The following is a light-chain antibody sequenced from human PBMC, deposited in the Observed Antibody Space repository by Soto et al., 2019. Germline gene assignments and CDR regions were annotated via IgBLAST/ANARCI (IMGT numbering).Light chain of an antibody. J-gene: IGLJ3*02. V-gene: IGLV4-60*02. CDR2: LEGSGSY. Sequence: QSVLTQSSSASASLGSSVKLTCILSSGHSGYSIAWHQQQPGKAPRYLMKLEGSGSYYKGSGVPDHFSGSSSGADRYLSISNLQFEDEADYYCETWDSNTRVFGGGTKLTVL. CDR1: SGHSGYS. CDR3: ETWDSNTRV.